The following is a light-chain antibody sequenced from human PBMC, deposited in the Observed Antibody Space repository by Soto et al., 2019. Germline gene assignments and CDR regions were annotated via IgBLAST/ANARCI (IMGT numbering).Light chain of an antibody. CDR3: QKYNSALWT. V-gene: IGKV1-27*01. CDR2: AAS. J-gene: IGKJ1*01. CDR1: QGISNY. Sequence: DIQMTQSPSSLSASVGDRVTITCRASQGISNYLAWYQQKPGKVPKLLIYAASTLQSGVPSRFSGSGSGTDFTLNISSLQPKDVATYYCQKYNSALWTFGQGTKVEIK.